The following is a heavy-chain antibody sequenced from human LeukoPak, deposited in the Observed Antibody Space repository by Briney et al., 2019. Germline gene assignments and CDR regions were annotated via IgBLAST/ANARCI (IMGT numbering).Heavy chain of an antibody. Sequence: ASVKVSCKASGYTFTGYYMHWVRQAPGQGLEWMGWINPNSGGTNYAQKLQGRVTMTTDTSTSTAYMELRSLRSDDTAVYYCARVEVVTPWYFDYWGQGTLVTVSS. CDR1: GYTFTGYY. CDR3: ARVEVVTPWYFDY. D-gene: IGHD2-15*01. V-gene: IGHV1-2*02. J-gene: IGHJ4*02. CDR2: INPNSGGT.